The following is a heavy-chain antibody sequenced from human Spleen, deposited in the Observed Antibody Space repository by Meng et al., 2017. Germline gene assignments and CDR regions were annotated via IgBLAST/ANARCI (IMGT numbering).Heavy chain of an antibody. D-gene: IGHD1-1*01. V-gene: IGHV4-61*03. CDR3: ARDPHTTGTYDL. CDR1: GDSVTSGNYY. Sequence: QVQLQGSGPGLVRPSETLSLPCPVSGDSVTSGNYYWSWIRQPPGKGPEWIGYIYYTGSTNYNPSLKSRLTMSIDTSKNRFSLKLTSVTAADTAVYYCARDPHTTGTYDLWGQGTLVTVSS. J-gene: IGHJ5*02. CDR2: IYYTGST.